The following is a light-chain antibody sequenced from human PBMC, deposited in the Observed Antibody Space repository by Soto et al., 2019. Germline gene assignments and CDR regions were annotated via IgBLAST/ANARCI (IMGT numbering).Light chain of an antibody. V-gene: IGLV2-8*01. CDR2: EVT. CDR1: SSDVGGYDY. J-gene: IGLJ3*02. CDR3: SSYAGSNNFGV. Sequence: QSALTQPPSASGSPGQSVTISCTGTSSDVGGYDYVSWYQQHPGKAPKLILYEVTTRPSGVPDRFSGSKSGNTASLTVSGLQAEDEADYFCSSYAGSNNFGVFGGGTKLTVL.